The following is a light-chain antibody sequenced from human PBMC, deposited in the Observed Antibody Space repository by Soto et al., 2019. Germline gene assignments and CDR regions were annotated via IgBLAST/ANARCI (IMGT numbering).Light chain of an antibody. J-gene: IGKJ2*01. CDR2: KVS. CDR3: MQGTRWPRA. CDR1: QSLVYSDGETY. Sequence: DVVMTQSPLSLPVTLGQPASISCRSSQSLVYSDGETYLNWFQQRPGQSPRRLIYKVSNRDSGVPDRFSGSGSGTDFTLKINRVEAEDVGIYYCMQGTRWPRAFGQGTKLEIK. V-gene: IGKV2-30*01.